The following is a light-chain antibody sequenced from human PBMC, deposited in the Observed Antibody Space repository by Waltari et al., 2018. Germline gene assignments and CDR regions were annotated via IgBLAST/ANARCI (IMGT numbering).Light chain of an antibody. V-gene: IGKV1-5*03. J-gene: IGKJ4*01. CDR1: QSVSNW. CDR2: KTS. CDR3: QQYDSNPLT. Sequence: DIQMTQSPYTLSASVGDSLTITCRASQSVSNWLAWYQQKPGKAPKLLIYKTSTLESGVPSRFSGSGSGTEFTLTISSLQPDDFASYYCQQYDSNPLTFGGGTKVEV.